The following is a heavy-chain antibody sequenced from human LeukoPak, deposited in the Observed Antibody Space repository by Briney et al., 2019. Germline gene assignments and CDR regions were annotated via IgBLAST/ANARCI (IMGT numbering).Heavy chain of an antibody. CDR3: ARHFARIAAAGRRRGNWFDP. CDR2: IYPGDSDT. CDR1: GYSFTSYW. Sequence: GESLKISCQGSGYSFTSYWIGWVRQMPGEGLEWMGIIYPGDSDTRYSPSFQGQVTISADKSISTAYLQWSSLKASDTAMYYCARHFARIAAAGRRRGNWFDPWGQGTLVTVSS. J-gene: IGHJ5*02. D-gene: IGHD6-13*01. V-gene: IGHV5-51*01.